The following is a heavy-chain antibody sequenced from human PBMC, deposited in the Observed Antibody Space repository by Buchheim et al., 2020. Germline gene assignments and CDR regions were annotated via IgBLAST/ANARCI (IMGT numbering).Heavy chain of an antibody. CDR1: GGSISSSGYY. V-gene: IGHV4-39*01. J-gene: IGHJ5*02. CDR2: FYYSRNT. CDR3: ASSDITIFGVVIPDWFDP. Sequence: QLQLQESGPGLVKPSETLSPPCTVFGGSISSSGYYWGWIRQPPGKGLQWIGSFYYSRNTYYNPSLQSRVIMFVDTSKNQFSLKLSSVTAADTAVYHCASSDITIFGVVIPDWFDPWGQGTL. D-gene: IGHD3-3*01.